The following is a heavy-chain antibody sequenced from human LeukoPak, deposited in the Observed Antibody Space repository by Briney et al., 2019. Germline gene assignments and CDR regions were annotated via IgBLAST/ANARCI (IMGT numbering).Heavy chain of an antibody. CDR1: GYTFSGYY. CDR3: ARDQAYYDILTGYPTLNWFDP. Sequence: ASVKVSCKASGYTFSGYYTHWVRQAPGQGLEWLGRINPNSGGTDYAQKFQGRVTMTRDTSITTAYMELSRLRSDDTAMYYCARDQAYYDILTGYPTLNWFDPWGQGTLVTVSS. D-gene: IGHD3-9*01. V-gene: IGHV1-2*06. CDR2: INPNSGGT. J-gene: IGHJ5*02.